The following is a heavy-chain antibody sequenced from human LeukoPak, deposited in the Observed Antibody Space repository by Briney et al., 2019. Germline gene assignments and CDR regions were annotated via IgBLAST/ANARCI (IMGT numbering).Heavy chain of an antibody. D-gene: IGHD2-8*02. V-gene: IGHV3-7*01. J-gene: IGHJ4*02. Sequence: PGGSLRPSCAASGFTFGNFWMSWVRQAPGRGLQWVASMKGDGSHIYYVDSVKGRFTISRDNARNSLYLQMNSLRAEDTAVYYCARLFGGVTTFDYWGQGALVTVSS. CDR1: GFTFGNFW. CDR2: MKGDGSHI. CDR3: ARLFGGVTTFDY.